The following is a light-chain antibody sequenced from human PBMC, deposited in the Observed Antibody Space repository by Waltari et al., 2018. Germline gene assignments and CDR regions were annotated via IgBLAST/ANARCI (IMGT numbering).Light chain of an antibody. J-gene: IGKJ1*01. CDR2: GAS. Sequence: VLTQSPGTLSLSHGSSATISDRASQYSLNSLAWYQQKPGHPPRPLIFGASTTSIRIPDRFSGSGSGTNFTLTINRVGPEDFAVYYCQQYGSTLSWTFGQRTKLEIK. CDR1: QYSLNS. CDR3: QQYGSTLSWT. V-gene: IGKV3-20*01.